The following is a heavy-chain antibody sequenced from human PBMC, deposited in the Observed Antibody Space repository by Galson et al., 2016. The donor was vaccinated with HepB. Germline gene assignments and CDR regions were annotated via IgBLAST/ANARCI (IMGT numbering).Heavy chain of an antibody. V-gene: IGHV3-7*01. Sequence: SLRLSCAASGFTFSSYWMSWVRQAPGKGLEWVANIKHDGSEKYYVDSVKGRFTISRDNAKNSLFLQMNSLTAEDTAVYYCARDSRRKSYSSSQGGLLDYWGQGTLVTVSS. CDR2: IKHDGSEK. D-gene: IGHD6-13*01. CDR1: GFTFSSYW. J-gene: IGHJ4*02. CDR3: ARDSRRKSYSSSQGGLLDY.